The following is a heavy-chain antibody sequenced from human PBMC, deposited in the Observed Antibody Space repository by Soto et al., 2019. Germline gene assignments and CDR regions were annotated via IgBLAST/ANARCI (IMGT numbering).Heavy chain of an antibody. CDR2: IIPIFGTA. V-gene: IGHV1-69*13. CDR1: GGAFSSYA. CDR3: ARAPGRSEASPYCSGGSCYYNWFDP. Sequence: SVKVSCKASGGAFSSYAISWVRQAPGQGLEWMGGIIPIFGTANYAQKFQGRVTITADESTSTAYMELSSLRSEDTAVYYCARAPGRSEASPYCSGGSCYYNWFDPWGQGTLVTVSS. J-gene: IGHJ5*02. D-gene: IGHD2-15*01.